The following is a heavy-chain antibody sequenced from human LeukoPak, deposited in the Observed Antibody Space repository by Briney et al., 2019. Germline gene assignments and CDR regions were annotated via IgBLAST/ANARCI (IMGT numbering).Heavy chain of an antibody. J-gene: IGHJ6*02. V-gene: IGHV5-51*01. CDR3: ARLSGYDQVHFYHGMDV. Sequence: GESLKISCKGSGYSFTSYWIGWVRQMPGKGLEWMGIIYPGDSDTRYSPSLQGQLIISADKSISTAYLQWSSLKASDTAMYYCARLSGYDQVHFYHGMDVWGQGTTVTVSS. CDR2: IYPGDSDT. D-gene: IGHD5-12*01. CDR1: GYSFTSYW.